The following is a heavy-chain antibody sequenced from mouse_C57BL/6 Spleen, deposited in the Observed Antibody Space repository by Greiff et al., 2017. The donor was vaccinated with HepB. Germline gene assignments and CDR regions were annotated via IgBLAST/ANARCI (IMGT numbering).Heavy chain of an antibody. J-gene: IGHJ2*01. CDR3: ARALWDYFDY. CDR2: INYDGSST. Sequence: EVKLVESEGGLVQPGSSMKLSCTASGFTFSDYYMAWVRQVPEKGLEWVANINYDGSSTYYLDSLKSRFIISRDNAKNILYLQMSSLKSEDTATYYCARALWDYFDYWGQGTTLTVSS. V-gene: IGHV5-16*01. D-gene: IGHD6-1*01. CDR1: GFTFSDYY.